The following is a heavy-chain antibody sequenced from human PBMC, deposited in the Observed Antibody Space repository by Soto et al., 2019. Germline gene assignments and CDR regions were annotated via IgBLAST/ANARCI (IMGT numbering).Heavy chain of an antibody. V-gene: IGHV3-23*01. D-gene: IGHD2-15*01. J-gene: IGHJ5*02. CDR3: GKNLVAWCHP. CDR2: IRESGATA. Sequence: EEQLLESGGGWVHPGGSLRLSCADSVFIFGSYVMSWVRQAPGTGLEWVSLIRESGATAYYSDSVKVRFTISRDNAKRRLYLQRQGLSSEDTAIYCFGKNLVAWCHPWRQ. CDR1: VFIFGSYV.